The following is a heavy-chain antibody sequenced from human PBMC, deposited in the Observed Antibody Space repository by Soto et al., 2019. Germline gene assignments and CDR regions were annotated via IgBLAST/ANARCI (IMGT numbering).Heavy chain of an antibody. V-gene: IGHV3-30*03. J-gene: IGHJ3*02. CDR3: ARAGGDLVAFDGIAI. D-gene: IGHD3-16*01. CDR2: ISSDGRNI. Sequence: QVQLVESGGGVVQPGRSLRLSCAAASGFSFSRNDMHWVRQAPGKGLEWVAVISSDGRNIYFADAVKGRFTASRDNYKNTMYLQTNRQRAEDTAVYLCARAGGDLVAFDGIAIWGQGTMVTVSS. CDR1: GFSFSRND.